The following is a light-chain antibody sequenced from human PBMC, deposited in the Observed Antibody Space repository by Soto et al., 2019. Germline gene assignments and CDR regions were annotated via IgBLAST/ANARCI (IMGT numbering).Light chain of an antibody. CDR1: QAIDNY. J-gene: IGKJ4*01. V-gene: IGKV1-39*01. CDR3: QQSYRTPLT. Sequence: DIQMTQSPSSLSASVGDRVTITCRASQAIDNYLNWYQHKPGKAPELLILAASIVQSGVPSRFSCGGFGTDFSLTISSLHPEDFATYNCQQSYRTPLTFGGGTKVEI. CDR2: AAS.